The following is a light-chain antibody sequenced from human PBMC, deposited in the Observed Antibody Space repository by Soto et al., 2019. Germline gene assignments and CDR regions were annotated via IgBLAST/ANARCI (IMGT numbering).Light chain of an antibody. Sequence: DIQMTQSPSSLSASVGDRATITCRASQGISNYLAWYQQKPGKVPKLLISGASTLQSGVSSRFSGSGSGTDFTLTISSLQPEDVAIYYCQRYNSAPRTFGQGTKVDIK. CDR3: QRYNSAPRT. J-gene: IGKJ1*01. V-gene: IGKV1-27*01. CDR1: QGISNY. CDR2: GAS.